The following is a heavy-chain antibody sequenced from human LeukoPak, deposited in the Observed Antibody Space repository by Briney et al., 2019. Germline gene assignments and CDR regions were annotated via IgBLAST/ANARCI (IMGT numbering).Heavy chain of an antibody. J-gene: IGHJ1*01. CDR2: IRQDGNEK. Sequence: GGSLRLSCETSGFSFSTYWMSWVRQAPGKGLEWVANIRQDGNEKYYADSVKGRFTISRDTSRNTLYLQMNSLRAEDTAVYYCAKDLMRDRWFGESWGQGTLVTVSS. CDR3: AKDLMRDRWFGES. V-gene: IGHV3-7*01. D-gene: IGHD3-10*01. CDR1: GFSFSTYW.